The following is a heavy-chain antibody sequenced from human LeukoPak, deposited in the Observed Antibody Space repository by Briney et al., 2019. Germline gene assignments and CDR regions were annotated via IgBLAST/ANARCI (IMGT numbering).Heavy chain of an antibody. CDR2: INPNSGGT. CDR1: GYTFTGYY. J-gene: IGHJ5*02. V-gene: IGHV1-2*02. Sequence: ASVKVSCKASGYTFTGYYMHWVRQAPGQGLEWMGWINPNSGGTNYAQKFQGRVTMTRDTSISTAYMELSRLRSDDTAVYYCAREGGTYCSSTSCYLVNWFDPWGQGTLVTVSS. CDR3: AREGGTYCSSTSCYLVNWFDP. D-gene: IGHD2-2*01.